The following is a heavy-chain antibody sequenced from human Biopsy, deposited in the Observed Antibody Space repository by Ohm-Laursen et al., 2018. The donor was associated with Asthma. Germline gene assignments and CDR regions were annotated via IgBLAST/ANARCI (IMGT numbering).Heavy chain of an antibody. CDR3: ARDQGSALSGAGMDV. Sequence: SVKVPCKASGYTFTTYGISWLRQAPGQGLEWMGWISTYNGNTKYGRKVQGRVTMTTDTATSTAYIYLRSLRSDDTAVYYCARDQGSALSGAGMDVWGQGTTVTVSS. J-gene: IGHJ6*02. CDR1: GYTFTTYG. D-gene: IGHD3-9*01. V-gene: IGHV1-18*01. CDR2: ISTYNGNT.